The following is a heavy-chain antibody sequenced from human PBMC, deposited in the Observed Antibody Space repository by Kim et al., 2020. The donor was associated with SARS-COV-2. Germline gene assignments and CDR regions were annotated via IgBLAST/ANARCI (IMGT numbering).Heavy chain of an antibody. D-gene: IGHD1-20*01. Sequence: GESLKISCKGSGYSFTSYWIGWVRQMPGKGLEWMGIIYPGDSDTRYSPSFQGQVTISADKSISTDYLQWSSLKASDTAMYYCARSWYNWNDENWFDPWGQGTLVTVSS. CDR2: IYPGDSDT. J-gene: IGHJ5*02. V-gene: IGHV5-51*01. CDR1: GYSFTSYW. CDR3: ARSWYNWNDENWFDP.